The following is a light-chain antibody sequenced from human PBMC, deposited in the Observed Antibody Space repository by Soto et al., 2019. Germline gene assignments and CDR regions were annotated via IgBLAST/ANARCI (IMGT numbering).Light chain of an antibody. Sequence: QSALTQPASVSGSPGQSITISCTGTSSDGGGYNYVSWYQQHPGKAPKLMIYDVSNRPSGVSNRFSGSKSGNTAFLTISGLQAEDEADYYCSSYTSSSPPYVFGTGTKLTVL. CDR3: SSYTSSSPPYV. V-gene: IGLV2-14*01. CDR1: SSDGGGYNY. CDR2: DVS. J-gene: IGLJ1*01.